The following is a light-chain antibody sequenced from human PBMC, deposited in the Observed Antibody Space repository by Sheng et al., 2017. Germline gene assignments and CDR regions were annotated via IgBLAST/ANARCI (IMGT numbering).Light chain of an antibody. V-gene: IGKV3-20*01. CDR2: AAS. CDR3: QQYDTSPPRT. CDR1: QRIDSTY. J-gene: IGKJ1*01. Sequence: EIVLTQFPGTLSLSPGDRATLSYRASQRIDSTYIAWYQQKPGQAPRLLIYAASERATGTPDRFSGGGSGTDFTFTISGLEPEDFAVYYCQQYDTSPPRTFGQGTEVEIK.